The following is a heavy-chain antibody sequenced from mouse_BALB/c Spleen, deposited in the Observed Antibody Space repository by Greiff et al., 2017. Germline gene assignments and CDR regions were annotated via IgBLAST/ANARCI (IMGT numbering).Heavy chain of an antibody. D-gene: IGHD2-10*02. J-gene: IGHJ4*01. Sequence: VKLVESGPGLVAPSQCLSISCTVSGFSLTSYGVHWVRQTPGKGLEWLGVIWAGGSTNYNSAIMSRLSISKDNSKSQVFLQMNSLQTDDTAMYYCARVWSYAMDYWGQGTSVTVSS. CDR3: ARVWSYAMDY. V-gene: IGHV2-9*02. CDR2: IWAGGST. CDR1: GFSLTSYG.